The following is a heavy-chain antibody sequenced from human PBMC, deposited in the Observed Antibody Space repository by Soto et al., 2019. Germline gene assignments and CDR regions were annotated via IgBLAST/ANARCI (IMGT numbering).Heavy chain of an antibody. J-gene: IGHJ3*02. CDR1: GFTFSNAW. CDR2: IKSKTDGGTT. Sequence: GGSLRLSCAASGFTFSNAWMNWVRQAPGKGLEWVGRIKSKTDGGTTDYAAPVKGRFTISRDDSKNTLYLQMNSLKTEDTAVYYCTTGYSGYDDAFDIWGQGTMVTVSS. CDR3: TTGYSGYDDAFDI. V-gene: IGHV3-15*01. D-gene: IGHD5-12*01.